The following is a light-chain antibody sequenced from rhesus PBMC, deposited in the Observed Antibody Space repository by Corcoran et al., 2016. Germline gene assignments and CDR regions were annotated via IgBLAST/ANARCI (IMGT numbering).Light chain of an antibody. CDR1: QSVGNY. V-gene: IGKV3-24*04. J-gene: IGKJ2*01. CDR2: GAS. Sequence: ETVVTQSPATLSLSPGERATLSCRASQSVGNYLAWYQQKPGQAPRLLLFGASSRATGIPDRFSGSGSWTDFTLTIGDLEPEDIRVYYCPQSSNLPYSFGQGTKVGSK. CDR3: PQSSNLPYS.